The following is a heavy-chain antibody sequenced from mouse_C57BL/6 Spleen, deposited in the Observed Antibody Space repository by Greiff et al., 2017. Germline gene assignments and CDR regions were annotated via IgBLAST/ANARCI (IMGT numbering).Heavy chain of an antibody. D-gene: IGHD1-1*01. V-gene: IGHV14-2*01. CDR2: IDPEDGET. Sequence: VQLQQSGAELVKPGASVKLSCTASGFNIKDYYMHWVKQRTEQGLEWIGRIDPEDGETKYAPKFPGKATITADTSSNTAYLQLSSLTSEDTAVYYCAPYYYGSSQGFAYWGQGTLVTVSA. CDR3: APYYYGSSQGFAY. J-gene: IGHJ3*01. CDR1: GFNIKDYY.